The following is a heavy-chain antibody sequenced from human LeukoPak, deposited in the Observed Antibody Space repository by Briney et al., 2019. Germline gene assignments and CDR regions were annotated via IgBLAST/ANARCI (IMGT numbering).Heavy chain of an antibody. D-gene: IGHD2-15*01. CDR2: IYTSGST. J-gene: IGHJ4*02. CDR1: GGSISSYY. CDR3: AREANYCSGGSCYSVMVDY. Sequence: SETLSLTCTVSGGSISSYYWSWIRQPAGKGLEWIGRIYTSGSTNYNPSLKSRVTMSVATSKTQFSLKLSSVTAADTAVYYCAREANYCSGGSCYSVMVDYWGQGTLVTVSS. V-gene: IGHV4-4*07.